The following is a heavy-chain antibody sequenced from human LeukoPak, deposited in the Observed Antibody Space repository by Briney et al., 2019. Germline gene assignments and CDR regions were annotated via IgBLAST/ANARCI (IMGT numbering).Heavy chain of an antibody. V-gene: IGHV4-39*01. CDR2: VYFSGSS. J-gene: IGHJ4*02. D-gene: IGHD6-19*01. CDR3: ARADETSVAGTVLSYFDY. Sequence: SETLSLTCTVSGASISSGRNYWGWVRQSTGKGLEWIASVYFSGSSQYNPSLVSRAFISVDSSKNQVSLRLDSVTAADSAVYHCARADETSVAGTVLSYFDYWGQGTLVTVSS. CDR1: GASISSGRNY.